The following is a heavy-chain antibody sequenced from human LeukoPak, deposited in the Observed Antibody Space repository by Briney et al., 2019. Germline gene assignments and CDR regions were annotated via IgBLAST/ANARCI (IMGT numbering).Heavy chain of an antibody. CDR1: GGSIISSSYY. V-gene: IGHV4-39*01. J-gene: IGHJ4*02. D-gene: IGHD6-25*01. CDR2: INCSGST. CDR3: ARRDSSGVVPPWDY. Sequence: SETLSLTCTVSGGSIISSSYYWGWIRQPPGKGLEWNRSINCSGSTYYNPYLKSRVTISVDKSKNQFFLKLSSVTAADTAVYYCARRDSSGVVPPWDYWGQGTLVTVSS.